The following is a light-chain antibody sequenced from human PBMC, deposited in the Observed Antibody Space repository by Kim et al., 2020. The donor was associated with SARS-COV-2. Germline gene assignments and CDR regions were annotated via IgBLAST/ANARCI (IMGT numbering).Light chain of an antibody. V-gene: IGKV3-20*01. CDR3: QQYGSSAYT. Sequence: EIVLTQSPGTLSLSPGERATLSCRASQSVSRSYLAWYQQKPGQAPSLLIYDASNRATGVPDRFSGSGSGTDFTLTISRVEPEDVAVYYCQQYGSSAYTVGRGRKVEIK. J-gene: IGKJ2*01. CDR2: DAS. CDR1: QSVSRSY.